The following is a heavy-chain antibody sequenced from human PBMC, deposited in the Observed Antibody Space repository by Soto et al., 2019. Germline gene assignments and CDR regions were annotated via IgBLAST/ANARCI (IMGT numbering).Heavy chain of an antibody. D-gene: IGHD3-10*01. CDR3: ARDLSDYGSGDLFDY. V-gene: IGHV3-7*01. J-gene: IGHJ4*02. Sequence: PGGSLRLSCAASGFTFSSYWMSWVRQAPGKGLEWVANIKQDGSEKYYVDSVKGRFTISRDNAKNSLYLQMNSLRAEDTAVYYCARDLSDYGSGDLFDYWGQGTLVTVSS. CDR2: IKQDGSEK. CDR1: GFTFSSYW.